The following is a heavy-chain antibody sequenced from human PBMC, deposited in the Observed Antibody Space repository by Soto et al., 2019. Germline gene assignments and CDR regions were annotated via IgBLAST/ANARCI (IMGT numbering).Heavy chain of an antibody. CDR2: ISGSGGST. CDR1: GFTFSSYA. J-gene: IGHJ4*02. CDR3: AKDGGYAYYDSSGYYFGY. D-gene: IGHD3-22*01. V-gene: IGHV3-23*01. Sequence: EVQLLESGGGLVQPGGSLRLSCAASGFTFSSYAMSWVRQAPGKGLEWVSAISGSGGSTYYADSVKGRFTISRDNSKNTPYLQRNSLRAEDTAVYYCAKDGGYAYYDSSGYYFGYWGQGTLVTVSS.